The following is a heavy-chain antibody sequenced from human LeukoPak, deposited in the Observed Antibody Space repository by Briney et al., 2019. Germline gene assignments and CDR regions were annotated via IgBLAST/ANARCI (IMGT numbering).Heavy chain of an antibody. CDR3: ARVTGGLKRGGFIDY. J-gene: IGHJ4*02. CDR2: INPSGGST. CDR1: GYTFTSYY. V-gene: IGHV1-46*01. Sequence: ASVKVSCKASGYTFTSYYMHWVRQAPGQGLEWMGTINPSGGSTSYAQKFQGRVTMTRDTSTSTVHMELSSRRSEDTAVYYCARVTGGLKRGGFIDYWGQGTLVTVSS. D-gene: IGHD3-16*01.